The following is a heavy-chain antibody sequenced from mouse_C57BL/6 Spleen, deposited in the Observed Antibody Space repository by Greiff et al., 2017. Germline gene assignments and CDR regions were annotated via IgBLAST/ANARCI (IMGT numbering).Heavy chain of an antibody. Sequence: QVQLQQPGAELVRPGSSVKLSCKASGYTFTSYWMDWVKQRPGQGLEWIGNIYPSDSETHYNQKFKDKATLTVDKSSSTAYMQLSSLTSEDSAVYYCARKDYYGSIYSMDDWGQGTSVTVSS. D-gene: IGHD1-1*01. J-gene: IGHJ4*01. V-gene: IGHV1-61*01. CDR1: GYTFTSYW. CDR3: ARKDYYGSIYSMDD. CDR2: IYPSDSET.